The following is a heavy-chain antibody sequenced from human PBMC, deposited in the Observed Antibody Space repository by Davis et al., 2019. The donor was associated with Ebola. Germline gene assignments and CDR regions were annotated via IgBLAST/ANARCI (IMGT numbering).Heavy chain of an antibody. J-gene: IGHJ4*02. CDR1: GFTFSSYS. CDR3: AREPTAAGLDY. D-gene: IGHD6-13*01. Sequence: GGSLRLSCAASGFTFSSYSMNLVRQAPGKGLEWVSSITGSSTYIYYADSVKGRFTISRDNAKNSLYLQMNSLRVEDTAVYYCAREPTAAGLDYWGQGTLVTVSS. V-gene: IGHV3-21*01. CDR2: ITGSSTYI.